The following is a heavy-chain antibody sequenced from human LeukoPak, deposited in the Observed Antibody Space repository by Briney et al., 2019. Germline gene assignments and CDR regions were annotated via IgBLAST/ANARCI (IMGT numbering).Heavy chain of an antibody. D-gene: IGHD3-10*01. J-gene: IGHJ6*02. CDR3: AKDLARRITMVRGVITPNEYYYYGMDV. CDR2: IRYDGSNK. CDR1: GFTFSSYG. Sequence: GGSLRLSCAASGFTFSSYGMHWVRQAPGKGLEWVAFIRYDGSNKYCADSVKGRFTISRDNSKNTLYLQMNSLRAEDTAVYYCAKDLARRITMVRGVITPNEYYYYGMDVWGQGTTVTVSS. V-gene: IGHV3-30*02.